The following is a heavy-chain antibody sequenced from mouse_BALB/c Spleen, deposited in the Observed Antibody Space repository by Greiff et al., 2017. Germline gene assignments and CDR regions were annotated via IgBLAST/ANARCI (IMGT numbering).Heavy chain of an antibody. D-gene: IGHD4-1*01. CDR1: GFTFSSYG. J-gene: IGHJ3*01. V-gene: IGHV5-6-3*01. Sequence: EVQRVESGGGLVQPGGSLKLSCAASGFTFSSYGMSWVRQTPDKRLELVATINSNGGSTYYPDSVKGRFTISRDNAKNTLYLQMSSLKSEDTAMYYCARVLLTSPSWFAYWGQGTLVTVSA. CDR3: ARVLLTSPSWFAY. CDR2: INSNGGST.